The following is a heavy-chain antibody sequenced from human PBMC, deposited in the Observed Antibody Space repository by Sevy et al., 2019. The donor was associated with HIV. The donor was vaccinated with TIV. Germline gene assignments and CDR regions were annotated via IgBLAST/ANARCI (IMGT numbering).Heavy chain of an antibody. J-gene: IGHJ4*02. Sequence: GGSLRLSCAASGFTFSSHAMHWVRQAPGKGLEWVAAISYDGSSKYYADSVKGRFTISRDDSKNTLYLQMISLRAGDTALYYCSRDGGYSVNFLPSGYWGQGTLVTVSS. CDR2: ISYDGSSK. CDR3: SRDGGYSVNFLPSGY. CDR1: GFTFSSHA. V-gene: IGHV3-30-3*01. D-gene: IGHD3-10*02.